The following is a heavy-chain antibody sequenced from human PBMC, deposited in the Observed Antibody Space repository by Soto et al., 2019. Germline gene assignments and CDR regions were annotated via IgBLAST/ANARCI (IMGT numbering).Heavy chain of an antibody. Sequence: PGESLKISCKGSGYSFTSYWISWVRQMPGKGLEWMGRIDPSDSYTNYSPSFQGHVTISADKSISTAYLQWSSLKASDTAMYYCARHGTAMILTHPDAFDIWGQGTMVTVSS. CDR3: ARHGTAMILTHPDAFDI. D-gene: IGHD3-22*01. CDR1: GYSFTSYW. V-gene: IGHV5-10-1*01. CDR2: IDPSDSYT. J-gene: IGHJ3*02.